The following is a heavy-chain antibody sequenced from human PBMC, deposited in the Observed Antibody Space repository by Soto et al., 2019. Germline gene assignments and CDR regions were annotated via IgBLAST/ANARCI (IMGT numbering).Heavy chain of an antibody. CDR1: GASINSGGYY. Sequence: QVQLQESGPGLVKASETLTLTCTVSGASINSGGYYWSWIRQHPGRGLEWIGYIYDSGTTSYNTSLKSRLNISGDTSKNQLSLKLRSVTAADTAVYYCTRGEVRTTFRHWGQGTLVTVSS. V-gene: IGHV4-31*03. CDR3: TRGEVRTTFRH. D-gene: IGHD3-10*01. CDR2: IYDSGTT. J-gene: IGHJ4*02.